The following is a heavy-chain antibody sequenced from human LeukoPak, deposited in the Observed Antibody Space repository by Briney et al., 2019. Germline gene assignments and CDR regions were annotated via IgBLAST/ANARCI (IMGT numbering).Heavy chain of an antibody. CDR2: ISSNGDST. D-gene: IGHD3-9*01. Sequence: GGSLRLSCSAPGFTFNSYAMHWVRQAPGKGLEYVSVISSNGDSTYYAVSLKGRFTISRDNSKSTLYLQMSSLRPEDTAVYYCVKGQQSILTGYYFDYWGQGTLVTVSS. CDR3: VKGQQSILTGYYFDY. V-gene: IGHV3-64D*09. J-gene: IGHJ4*02. CDR1: GFTFNSYA.